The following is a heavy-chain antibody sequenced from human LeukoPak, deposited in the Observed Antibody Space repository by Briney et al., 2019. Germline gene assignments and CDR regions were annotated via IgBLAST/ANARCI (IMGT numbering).Heavy chain of an antibody. D-gene: IGHD3-3*01. J-gene: IGHJ4*02. Sequence: ASVKVSCKASGYTFTSYAMHWVRQAPGQRLEWMGWINAGNGNTKYSQEFQGRVTITRDTSASTAYMELSSLRSEDMAVYYCAREKRGYYDFWSGFDYWGQGTLVTVSS. CDR2: INAGNGNT. CDR3: AREKRGYYDFWSGFDY. V-gene: IGHV1-3*03. CDR1: GYTFTSYA.